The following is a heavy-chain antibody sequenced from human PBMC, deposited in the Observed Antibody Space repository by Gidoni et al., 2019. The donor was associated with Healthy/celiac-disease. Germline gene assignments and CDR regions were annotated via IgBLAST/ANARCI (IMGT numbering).Heavy chain of an antibody. CDR1: GFTFSSYS. V-gene: IGHV3-21*01. Sequence: EVQLVESGGGLVMPGGSLRLSCAASGFTFSSYSMNWVRQAPGKGLEWVSSISSSSSYIYYADSVKGRFTISRDNAKNSLYLQMNGLRAEDTAVYYCARRDPSDYWGQGTLVTVSS. D-gene: IGHD6-6*01. CDR3: ARRDPSDY. J-gene: IGHJ4*02. CDR2: ISSSSSYI.